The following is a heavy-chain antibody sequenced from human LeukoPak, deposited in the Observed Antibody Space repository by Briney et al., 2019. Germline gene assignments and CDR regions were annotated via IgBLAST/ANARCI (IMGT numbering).Heavy chain of an antibody. Sequence: GGSLRLSCAASGFTFSSYSMNWVRQAPGKGLEWVSSISSSSSYIYYADSVKGRFTISRDNAKNSLYLQMNSLRAEDTAVYYCARGPAAAGNWFDPWGQGTLVTVSS. CDR1: GFTFSSYS. J-gene: IGHJ5*02. CDR2: ISSSSSYI. V-gene: IGHV3-21*01. D-gene: IGHD6-13*01. CDR3: ARGPAAAGNWFDP.